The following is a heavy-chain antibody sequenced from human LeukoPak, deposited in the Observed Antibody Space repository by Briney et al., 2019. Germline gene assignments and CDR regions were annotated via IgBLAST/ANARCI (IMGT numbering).Heavy chain of an antibody. J-gene: IGHJ5*02. CDR3: ARGPFPRVVAATPLNWFDP. V-gene: IGHV1-2*06. CDR2: INPNSGGT. Sequence: ASVKVSCKASGYTFTGYYMHWVRRAPGQGLEWMGRINPNSGGTNYAQKFQGRVTMTRDTSISTAYMELSRLRSDDTAVYYCARGPFPRVVAATPLNWFDPWGQGTLVTVSS. CDR1: GYTFTGYY. D-gene: IGHD2-15*01.